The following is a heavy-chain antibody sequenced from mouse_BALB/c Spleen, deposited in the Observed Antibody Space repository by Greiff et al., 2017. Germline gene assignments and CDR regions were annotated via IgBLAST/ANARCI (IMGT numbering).Heavy chain of an antibody. CDR2: ISSGGSYT. Sequence: VQLQQSGGDLVKPGGSLKLSCAASGFTFSSYGMSWVRQTPDKRLEWVATISSGGSYTYYPDSVKGRFTISRDNAKNTLYLQMSSLKSEDTAMYYCARHVDGNSYYYAMDYWGQGTSVTVSS. J-gene: IGHJ4*01. V-gene: IGHV5-6*01. CDR3: ARHVDGNSYYYAMDY. CDR1: GFTFSSYG. D-gene: IGHD2-1*01.